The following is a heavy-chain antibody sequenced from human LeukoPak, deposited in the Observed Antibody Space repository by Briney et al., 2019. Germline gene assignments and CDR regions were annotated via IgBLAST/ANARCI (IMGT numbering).Heavy chain of an antibody. CDR2: MNPNSGNT. CDR1: GYTFTSYD. Sequence: EASVKVSCKAPGYTFTSYDINWVRQATGQGLEWMGWMNPNSGNTGYAQKLQGRVTMTRNTSISTAYMELSSLRSEDTAVYYCARAPSRVGRERSQRYTSWWLDPWGQGTLVTVSS. J-gene: IGHJ5*02. CDR3: ARAPSRVGRERSQRYTSWWLDP. V-gene: IGHV1-8*01. D-gene: IGHD5-18*01.